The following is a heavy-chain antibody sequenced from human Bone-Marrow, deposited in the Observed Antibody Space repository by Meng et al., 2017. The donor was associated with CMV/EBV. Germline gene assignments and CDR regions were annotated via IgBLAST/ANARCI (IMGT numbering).Heavy chain of an antibody. J-gene: IGHJ6*02. CDR3: AKDSRWRHNNNWNGLDV. V-gene: IGHV3-23*01. CDR2: ISSSGGST. D-gene: IGHD1-1*01. CDR1: GFIFSNFV. Sequence: GESLKISCSASGFIFSNFVMTWVRQAPGKGLEWVSCISSSGGSTYYTDSVNGRFTISRANSKNTLYLDMSGLRGDDTAVYYCAKDSRWRHNNNWNGLDVWGQGTTVTVSS.